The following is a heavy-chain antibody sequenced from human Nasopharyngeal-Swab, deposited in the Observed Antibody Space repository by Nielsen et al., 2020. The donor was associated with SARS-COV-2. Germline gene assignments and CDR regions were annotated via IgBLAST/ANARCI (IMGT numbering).Heavy chain of an antibody. D-gene: IGHD3-22*01. CDR1: GFTFSDYY. CDR2: ISGSGSTI. J-gene: IGHJ4*02. Sequence: GESLKISCAASGFTFSDYYMSWIRQAPGKRLEGVSYISGSGSTIYYADSVKGRFTMSRDNAKNSVYLQMNSLRAEDTAVYYCARDDSSGYYGYWGQGTLVTVSS. CDR3: ARDDSSGYYGY. V-gene: IGHV3-11*01.